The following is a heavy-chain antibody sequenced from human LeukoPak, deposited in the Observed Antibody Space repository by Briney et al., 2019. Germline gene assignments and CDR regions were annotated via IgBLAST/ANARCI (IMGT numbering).Heavy chain of an antibody. Sequence: GESLKISCKGSGYRFTDYWIAWVRQMPGKGLEWMGIISPGDSDSRYSPSFQGQVTFSADKSISTAYLQWSSLKASDTAMYYCARHEGYSGYSDYWGQGTLVTVSS. CDR1: GYRFTDYW. CDR2: ISPGDSDS. D-gene: IGHD5-12*01. J-gene: IGHJ4*02. CDR3: ARHEGYSGYSDY. V-gene: IGHV5-51*01.